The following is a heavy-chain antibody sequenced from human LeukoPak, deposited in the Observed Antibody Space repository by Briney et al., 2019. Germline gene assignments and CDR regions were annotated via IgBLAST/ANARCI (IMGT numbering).Heavy chain of an antibody. D-gene: IGHD6-13*01. CDR2: ISSDGSSA. V-gene: IGHV3-74*01. CDR1: GFTFSSNW. J-gene: IGHJ4*02. Sequence: GGSLRLSCAVSGFTFSSNWMYWVRQAPGKGLVWVSRISSDGSSATYADSVKGRFTISRDNAKNTLYLQMNSLRAEDTAVYCCATFVGIAAGWGQGTLVTVSS. CDR3: ATFVGIAAG.